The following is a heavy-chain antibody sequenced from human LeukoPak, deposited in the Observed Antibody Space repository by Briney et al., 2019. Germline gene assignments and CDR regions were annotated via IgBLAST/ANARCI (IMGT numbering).Heavy chain of an antibody. V-gene: IGHV4-34*01. Sequence: PSETLSLTCAVYGGSFIGYYWSWIRQPPGKALEGMGEINHSGSTNYNPSLKRRVTISVATSKTQFYLRLTSMTAADTAVYYCARGTSGWPYYMDVWGKGTTVTVSS. CDR1: GGSFIGYY. CDR3: ARGTSGWPYYMDV. J-gene: IGHJ6*03. D-gene: IGHD6-19*01. CDR2: INHSGST.